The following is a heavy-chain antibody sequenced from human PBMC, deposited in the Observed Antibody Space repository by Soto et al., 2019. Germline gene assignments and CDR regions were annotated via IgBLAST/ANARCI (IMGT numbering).Heavy chain of an antibody. D-gene: IGHD2-15*01. Sequence: QVQLVQSGAEVKKPGSSVKVSCKASGGTFSSYTISWVRQAPGQGLEWMGRIIPILGIANYTQKFQARDTINEDKYTSTAYMEMSSLRSEDTAVYYCERENGGHFDYWGQGTLVTVSS. CDR1: GGTFSSYT. J-gene: IGHJ4*02. V-gene: IGHV1-69*08. CDR2: IIPILGIA. CDR3: ERENGGHFDY.